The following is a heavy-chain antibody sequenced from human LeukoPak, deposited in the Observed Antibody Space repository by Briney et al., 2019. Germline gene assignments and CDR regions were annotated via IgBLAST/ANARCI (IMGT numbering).Heavy chain of an antibody. D-gene: IGHD3-22*01. CDR1: GYTFSDFS. CDR3: VRLRRNNDRSGYYYYYDY. CDR2: ISVRSNYR. V-gene: IGHV3-21*01. Sequence: TGGSLTLSCAASGYTFSDFSVNWVRQALGKGLEWVSSISVRSNYRYYADSVRGRFTISRDDARDSLFLQMNSLRAEDTAVYFCVRLRRNNDRSGYYYYYDYWGQGTLVTVSS. J-gene: IGHJ4*02.